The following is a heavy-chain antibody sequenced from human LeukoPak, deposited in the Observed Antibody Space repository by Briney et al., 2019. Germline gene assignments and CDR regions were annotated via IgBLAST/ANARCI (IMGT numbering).Heavy chain of an antibody. V-gene: IGHV3-23*01. D-gene: IGHD3-22*01. J-gene: IGHJ4*02. Sequence: GRSLRLSCTASGFTFGDYAMSWVRQAPGKGLEWVSAISGSGGSTYYADSVKGRFTISRDNSKNTLYLQMNSLRAEDTAVYYCAKDLEGDTSGYYYVDYWGQGTLVTVSS. CDR1: GFTFGDYA. CDR3: AKDLEGDTSGYYYVDY. CDR2: ISGSGGST.